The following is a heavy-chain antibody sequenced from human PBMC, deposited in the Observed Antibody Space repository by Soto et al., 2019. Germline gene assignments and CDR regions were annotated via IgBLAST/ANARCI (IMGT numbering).Heavy chain of an antibody. Sequence: GASVKVSCKASGGTFSSYAISWVRQAPGQRLEWMGGIIPIFGTANYAQKFQGRVTITADESTNTAYMELSSLRSEDTAVYYCARCSAGLSDDSSGYYSGYYYYGMDVWGPGTTVTVSS. V-gene: IGHV1-69*13. CDR3: ARCSAGLSDDSSGYYSGYYYYGMDV. CDR1: GGTFSSYA. J-gene: IGHJ6*02. CDR2: IIPIFGTA. D-gene: IGHD3-22*01.